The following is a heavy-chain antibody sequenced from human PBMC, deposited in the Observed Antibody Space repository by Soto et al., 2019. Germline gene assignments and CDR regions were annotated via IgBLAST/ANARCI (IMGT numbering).Heavy chain of an antibody. V-gene: IGHV4-39*01. CDR1: GGSINNNHYY. CDR2: ISYSGTT. J-gene: IGHJ4*02. CDR3: ARHADPLGGLGAYFDS. D-gene: IGHD2-15*01. Sequence: SETLSLTCTVSGGSINNNHYYWGWVRQPPGKGLEWIASISYSGTTYFNPSLKSRVVKSVDTSRNQFSLRLTSVTAADTAVYYCARHADPLGGLGAYFDSWGQGTLVTVSS.